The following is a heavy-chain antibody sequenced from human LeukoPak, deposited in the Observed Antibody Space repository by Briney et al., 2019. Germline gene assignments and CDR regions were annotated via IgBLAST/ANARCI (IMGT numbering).Heavy chain of an antibody. V-gene: IGHV4-39*02. Sequence: PSETLSLTCTVSGGSISSSSYYWGWIRQPPGKGLEWIGSIYYSGSTYYNPSLKSRVTISVDTSKNQFSLKLSSVTAADTAVYYCARERSRYYGSGRHGDFDIWGQGTMVTVSS. CDR2: IYYSGST. J-gene: IGHJ3*02. D-gene: IGHD3-10*01. CDR3: ARERSRYYGSGRHGDFDI. CDR1: GGSISSSSYY.